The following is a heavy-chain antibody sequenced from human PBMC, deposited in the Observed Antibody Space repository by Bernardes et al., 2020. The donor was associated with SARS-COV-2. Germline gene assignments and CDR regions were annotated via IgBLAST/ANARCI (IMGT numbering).Heavy chain of an antibody. CDR3: ARVGGSSITIFGVVTRYGMDV. Sequence: ASVKVSCKASGYTFTSYYMHWVRQAPGQGLEWMGIINPSGGSTSYAQKFQGRVTMTRDTSTSTVYMELSSLRSEDTAVYYGARVGGSSITIFGVVTRYGMDVWGQGTTVTVSS. V-gene: IGHV1-46*01. J-gene: IGHJ6*02. CDR1: GYTFTSYY. D-gene: IGHD3-3*01. CDR2: INPSGGST.